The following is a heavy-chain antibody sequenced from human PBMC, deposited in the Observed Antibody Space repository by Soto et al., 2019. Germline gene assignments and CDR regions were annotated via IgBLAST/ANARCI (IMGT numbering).Heavy chain of an antibody. CDR1: GYTFTKFH. CDR3: AKDPTAVAGYYYMDV. CDR2: IDPSGGVT. D-gene: IGHD6-19*01. J-gene: IGHJ6*03. V-gene: IGHV1-46*01. Sequence: ASVKVSCKASGYTFTKFHLHWVRQAPGQGLEWMGMIDPSGGVTRDAQRFQGRITMTSDTSTSSVYMELRGLTSEDTAVYYCAKDPTAVAGYYYMDVWGKGTTVTVSS.